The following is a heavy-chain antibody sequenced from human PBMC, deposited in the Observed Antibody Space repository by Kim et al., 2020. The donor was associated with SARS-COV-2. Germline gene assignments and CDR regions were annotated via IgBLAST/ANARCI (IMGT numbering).Heavy chain of an antibody. J-gene: IGHJ4*02. CDR3: AREKLAAAGTFDY. Sequence: GGSLRLSCAASGFTFSSYSMNWVRQAPGKGLEWVSSISSSSSYIYYADSVKGRFTISRDNAKNSLYLQMNSLIAEDTAVYYCAREKLAAAGTFDYWGQGTLVTVSS. D-gene: IGHD6-13*01. CDR1: GFTFSSYS. CDR2: ISSSSSYI. V-gene: IGHV3-21*01.